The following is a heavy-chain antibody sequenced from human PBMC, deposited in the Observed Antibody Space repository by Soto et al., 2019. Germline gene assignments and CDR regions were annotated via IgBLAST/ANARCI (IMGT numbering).Heavy chain of an antibody. V-gene: IGHV4-30-4*01. D-gene: IGHD7-27*01. J-gene: IGHJ6*02. CDR2: IYYSGGT. CDR1: GGSISSGDYY. CDR3: ARGDLTGTSYYYYGMDV. Sequence: QVQLQESGPGLVKPSQTLSLTCTVSGGSISSGDYYWSWIRQPPGKGLEWIGYIYYSGGTYYNPSLKNRITMSVDTSKNQFSLKLSSVTAADTAVYYCARGDLTGTSYYYYGMDVWGQGTTVTVSS.